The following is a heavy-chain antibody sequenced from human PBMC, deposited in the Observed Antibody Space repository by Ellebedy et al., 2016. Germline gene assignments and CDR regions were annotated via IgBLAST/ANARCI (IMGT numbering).Heavy chain of an antibody. D-gene: IGHD7-27*01. J-gene: IGHJ4*02. Sequence: GESLKISXAASGFIFGDYDMNWVRQAPGKGLEWVSAITSSSSYIYQLDSVKGRFTISRDNARNSLYLQMNSLRDEDTAVYYCVRDPNWVPDFWGQGTLVTVSS. CDR3: VRDPNWVPDF. V-gene: IGHV3-21*01. CDR1: GFIFGDYD. CDR2: ITSSSSYI.